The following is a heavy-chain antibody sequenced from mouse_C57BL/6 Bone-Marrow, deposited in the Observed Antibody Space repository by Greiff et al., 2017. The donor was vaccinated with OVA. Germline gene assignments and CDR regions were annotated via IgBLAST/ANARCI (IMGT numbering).Heavy chain of an antibody. Sequence: VQLQQSGPVLVKPGASVKMSCKASGYTFTDYYMNWVKQSHGKSLEWIGVINPYNGGTSYNQKFKGKATLTVDKSSSTAYMELNSLTSEDSAVYYCARERSNYAWFAYWGQGTLVTVS. CDR1: GYTFTDYY. J-gene: IGHJ3*01. CDR2: INPYNGGT. V-gene: IGHV1-19*01. CDR3: ARERSNYAWFAY. D-gene: IGHD2-5*01.